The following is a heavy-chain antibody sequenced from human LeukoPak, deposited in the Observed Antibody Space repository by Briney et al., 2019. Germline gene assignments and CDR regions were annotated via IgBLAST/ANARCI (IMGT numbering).Heavy chain of an antibody. CDR3: ARGLRYCSSTSCYLPFGY. V-gene: IGHV1-8*01. D-gene: IGHD2-2*01. J-gene: IGHJ4*02. Sequence: ASVTVSCKASGYTFTSYDINWVRQATGQGLEWMGWMNPNSGNTGYAQKFQGRVTMTRNTSISTAYMELSSLRPEDTAVYYCARGLRYCSSTSCYLPFGYWGQGTLVTVSS. CDR1: GYTFTSYD. CDR2: MNPNSGNT.